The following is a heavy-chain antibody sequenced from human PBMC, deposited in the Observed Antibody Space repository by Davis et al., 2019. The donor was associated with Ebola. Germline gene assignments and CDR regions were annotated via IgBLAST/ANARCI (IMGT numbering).Heavy chain of an antibody. CDR3: AKRGYDFWSGSTYYYMDV. CDR1: GFTFSSYA. Sequence: GESLKISCAASGFTFSSYAMSWVRQAPGKGLEWVSAISGSGGSTYYADSVKGRFTISRDNSKNTLYLQMNSLRTEDTAVYYCAKRGYDFWSGSTYYYMDVWGKGTTVTVSS. CDR2: ISGSGGST. J-gene: IGHJ6*03. D-gene: IGHD3-3*01. V-gene: IGHV3-23*01.